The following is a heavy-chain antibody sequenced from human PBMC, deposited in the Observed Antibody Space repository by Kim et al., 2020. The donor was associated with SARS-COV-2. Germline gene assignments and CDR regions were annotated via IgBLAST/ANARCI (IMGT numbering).Heavy chain of an antibody. Sequence: SETLSLTFTVSGGSISSYYWSWIRQPPGKGLEWIGYIYYSGSTNYNPSLKSRVTISVDTSKNQFSLKLSSVTAADTAVYYCARDKRGSGYSYYYYYGMDVWGQGTTVTVSS. CDR2: IYYSGST. V-gene: IGHV4-59*01. CDR3: ARDKRGSGYSYYYYYGMDV. D-gene: IGHD3-22*01. CDR1: GGSISSYY. J-gene: IGHJ6*02.